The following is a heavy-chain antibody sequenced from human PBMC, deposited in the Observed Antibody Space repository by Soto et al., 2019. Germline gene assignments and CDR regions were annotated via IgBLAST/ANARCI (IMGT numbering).Heavy chain of an antibody. CDR3: ASRMYYDFWSGKRGPDP. CDR1: GGSVNSPDYY. Sequence: SENLSLTCSVSGGSVNSPDYYWGWIRQPPGKGLQWIGYIYYSGTTHYNPSLKTRLAISIDTSKNQFSLRLSSVTAADTAIYYCASRMYYDFWSGKRGPDPWGPGKLVTVSS. CDR2: IYYSGTT. D-gene: IGHD3-3*01. V-gene: IGHV4-30-4*01. J-gene: IGHJ5*02.